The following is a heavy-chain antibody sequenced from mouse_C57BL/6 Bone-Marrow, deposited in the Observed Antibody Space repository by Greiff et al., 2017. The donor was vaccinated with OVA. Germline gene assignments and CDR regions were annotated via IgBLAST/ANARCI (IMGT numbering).Heavy chain of an antibody. CDR1: GYSITSGYY. D-gene: IGHD1-1*01. Sequence: EVKLMESGPGLVKPSQSLSLTCSVTGYSITSGYYWNWIRQFPGNKLEWMGYISYDGSNNYNPSLKNRISITRDTSKNQVFLKLNSVTTEDTATYYCARGVTDYDGSSRFAYWGQGTLVTVSA. CDR2: ISYDGSN. CDR3: ARGVTDYDGSSRFAY. J-gene: IGHJ3*01. V-gene: IGHV3-6*01.